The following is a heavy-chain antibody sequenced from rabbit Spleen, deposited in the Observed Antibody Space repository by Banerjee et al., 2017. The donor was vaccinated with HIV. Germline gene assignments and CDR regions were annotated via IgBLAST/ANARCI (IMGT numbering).Heavy chain of an antibody. CDR3: ARFYAGYGDFGYAAM. D-gene: IGHD7-1*01. Sequence: QSLEESGGDLVKPGASLTLTCTASGFSLTSSDYICWVRQAPGKGLEWISCIAGSSSGFTYSATWATGRFTISKTSSTTVTLQMTSLTVADTATYFCARFYAGYGDFGYAAMWGPGTLVTVS. V-gene: IGHV1S40*01. CDR2: IAGSSSGFT. J-gene: IGHJ4*01. CDR1: GFSLTSSDY.